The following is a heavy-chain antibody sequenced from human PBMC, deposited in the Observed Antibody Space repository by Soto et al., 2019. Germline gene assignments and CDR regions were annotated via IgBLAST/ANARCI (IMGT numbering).Heavy chain of an antibody. CDR1: DGSISTYF. J-gene: IGHJ4*02. CDR2: IDNSGNT. V-gene: IGHV4-4*07. CDR3: ARGGQDFWSGPFDY. D-gene: IGHD3-3*01. Sequence: PSETLSLTCTVSDGSISTYFCNWIRQPAGKGLEWIGRIDNSGNTNYNPSPKSRVTMSADTSRNQFSLKLNSVTAADTAVYYCARGGQDFWSGPFDYWGQGALVTVSS.